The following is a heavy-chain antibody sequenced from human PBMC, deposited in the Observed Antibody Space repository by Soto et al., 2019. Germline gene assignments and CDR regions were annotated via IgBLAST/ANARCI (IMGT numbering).Heavy chain of an antibody. V-gene: IGHV3-23*01. J-gene: IGHJ6*02. CDR2: IRSSGDRT. CDR1: GFTFSSYA. D-gene: IGHD1-1*01. CDR3: AKQQGPGTPYYYAMDV. Sequence: EVQLLESGGGLVQPGGSVRLSCAASGFTFSSYAMSWVRQAPGKGLEWVSVIRSSGDRTYYADSVKGRFTISRDISKNTLYMQMNSLRAEDTAVYYCAKQQGPGTPYYYAMDVWGQWTTVTVSS.